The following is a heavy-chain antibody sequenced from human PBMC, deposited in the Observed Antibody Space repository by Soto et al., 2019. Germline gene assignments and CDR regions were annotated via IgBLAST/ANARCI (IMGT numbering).Heavy chain of an antibody. J-gene: IGHJ2*01. D-gene: IGHD3-10*01. CDR3: ARDFSGQDYVAGYFDL. Sequence: GGSLRLSCAASGFTFSSYWMSWVRQAPGKGLEWVANIKQDGSEKYYVDSVKGRFTISRDNAKNSLYLQMNSLRAEDTAVYYCARDFSGQDYVAGYFDLWGRGTLVTVSS. CDR1: GFTFSSYW. CDR2: IKQDGSEK. V-gene: IGHV3-7*01.